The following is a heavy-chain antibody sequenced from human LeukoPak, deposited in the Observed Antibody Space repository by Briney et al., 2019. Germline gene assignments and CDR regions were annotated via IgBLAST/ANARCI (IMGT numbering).Heavy chain of an antibody. J-gene: IGHJ4*02. V-gene: IGHV4-34*01. CDR1: GGSFIDYS. Sequence: SETLSLTCSVYGGSFIDYSWSWIRQPPGKGLEWIGEINHSGITNYNPSLESRVTMSVDSSKNQFSLKLSSVTAADTAVYYCARGPYSSGWLGYWGQGTLVTVSS. D-gene: IGHD6-19*01. CDR2: INHSGIT. CDR3: ARGPYSSGWLGY.